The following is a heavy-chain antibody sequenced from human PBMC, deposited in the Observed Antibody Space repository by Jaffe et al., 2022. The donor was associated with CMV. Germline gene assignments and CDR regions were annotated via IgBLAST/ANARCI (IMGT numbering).Heavy chain of an antibody. CDR1: GYTFTGHY. V-gene: IGHV1-2*02. Sequence: QVQLVQSGAEVKKPGASVKVSCKASGYTFTGHYMHWVRQAPGQGLEWMGWINPNSGGTKYAQKFQGRVTMTRDTSISTAYMELTRLRSDDTAVYHCARVAYCTIGVCLNFDYWGQGSLVTVSS. D-gene: IGHD2-8*01. J-gene: IGHJ4*02. CDR3: ARVAYCTIGVCLNFDY. CDR2: INPNSGGT.